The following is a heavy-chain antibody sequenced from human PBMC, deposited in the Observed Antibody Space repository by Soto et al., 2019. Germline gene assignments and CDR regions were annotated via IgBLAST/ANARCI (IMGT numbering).Heavy chain of an antibody. Sequence: ASVKVSCKASGGTFSRYAISWVRQAPGQGLEWMGGIIPIFGTANYAQKFQGRVTITADKSTSTAYMELSSLRSEDTAVYYCASSNPTYYDILTGYVFDYWGQGTLVTVSS. J-gene: IGHJ4*02. CDR2: IIPIFGTA. V-gene: IGHV1-69*06. CDR1: GGTFSRYA. D-gene: IGHD3-9*01. CDR3: ASSNPTYYDILTGYVFDY.